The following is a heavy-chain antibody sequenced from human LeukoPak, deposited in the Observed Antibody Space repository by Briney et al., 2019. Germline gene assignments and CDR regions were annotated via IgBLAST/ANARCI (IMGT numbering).Heavy chain of an antibody. CDR2: INPNSGGT. D-gene: IGHD3-22*01. CDR3: ARGRSFSYYDSSGYYEVGDY. CDR1: GYTFTGYY. Sequence: ASVKVSCKASGYTFTGYYMHWVRQAPGQGLEWMGWINPNSGGTNYAQKFQGRVTMTRDTSISTAYMELSRLRSNDTAVYYCARGRSFSYYDSSGYYEVGDYWGQGTLVTVSS. V-gene: IGHV1-2*02. J-gene: IGHJ4*02.